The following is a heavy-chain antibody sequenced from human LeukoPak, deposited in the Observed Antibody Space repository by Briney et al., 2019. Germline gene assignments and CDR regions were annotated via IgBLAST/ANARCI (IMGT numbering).Heavy chain of an antibody. CDR2: ISTGGGP. J-gene: IGHJ4*02. V-gene: IGHV3-53*01. CDR1: GFTVSNNY. Sequence: GGSLRLSCAASGFTVSNNYMTWVRQAPGKGLEWVSLISTGGGPYYTDSVKGRFTISRDNSKNTLFLQMNSLRAEDTAVYYCVRGFRGYSFDYWGQGTLVTVSS. CDR3: VRGFRGYSFDY.